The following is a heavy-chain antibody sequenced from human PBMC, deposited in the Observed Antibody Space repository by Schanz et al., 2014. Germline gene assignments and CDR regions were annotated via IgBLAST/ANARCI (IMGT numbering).Heavy chain of an antibody. D-gene: IGHD6-19*01. J-gene: IGHJ4*02. CDR1: GGTFSSFG. V-gene: IGHV1-69*04. Sequence: VQLEQSGAEVKKPGSSVKVSCKASGGTFSSFGINWVRQAPGQGLEWMGRIIPSLGLAKYEQKFQGRVTITADRSTSTAYMELSSLRSEDTAVYYCARDLISSGWYGWGQGTLVTVSS. CDR2: IIPSLGLA. CDR3: ARDLISSGWYG.